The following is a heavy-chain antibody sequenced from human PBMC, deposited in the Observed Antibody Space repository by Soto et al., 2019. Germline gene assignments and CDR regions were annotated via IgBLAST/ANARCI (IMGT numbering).Heavy chain of an antibody. CDR1: GFTFSSYA. CDR3: ARHFFR. CDR2: ISYDGSNK. J-gene: IGHJ4*02. Sequence: GGSLRLSRAASGFTFSSYAMHWVRQAPGKGLEWVAVISYDGSNKYYADSVRGRFTISRDNSKNTLYPQMNSLRAEDTAVYYCARHFFRWGQGTLVTVSS. V-gene: IGHV3-30-3*01. D-gene: IGHD3-3*02.